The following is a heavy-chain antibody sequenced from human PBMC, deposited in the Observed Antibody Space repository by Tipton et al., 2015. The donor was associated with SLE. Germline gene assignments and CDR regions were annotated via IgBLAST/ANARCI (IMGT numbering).Heavy chain of an antibody. CDR3: ARTEWYQSFDY. D-gene: IGHD2-2*01. CDR1: GYTFTNYD. J-gene: IGHJ4*02. V-gene: IGHV1-18*01. Sequence: QLVQSGVEVKKPGASVRVSCKASGYTFTNYDFTWVRQAPGHGLEWMGWISADNGETVSAQKFQGRVTMTTDTPTTTAYMEMRNLTSDDTAVYYCARTEWYQSFDYWGQGTLVTVSS. CDR2: ISADNGET.